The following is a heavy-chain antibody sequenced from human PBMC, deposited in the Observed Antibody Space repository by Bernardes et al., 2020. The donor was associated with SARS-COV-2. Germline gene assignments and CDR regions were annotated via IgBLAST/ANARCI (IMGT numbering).Heavy chain of an antibody. Sequence: VGSLRLSCAASGFTFRSYGMHWVRQAPGKGLEWVAVISYDGGEKLYADSVKGRFTISRDNSKNTLYLQMNSLRAEDTAVYYCATTPQYEYTRVFDFWGQGTLVTVSS. V-gene: IGHV3-30*03. CDR2: ISYDGGEK. CDR3: ATTPQYEYTRVFDF. CDR1: GFTFRSYG. J-gene: IGHJ4*02. D-gene: IGHD2-15*01.